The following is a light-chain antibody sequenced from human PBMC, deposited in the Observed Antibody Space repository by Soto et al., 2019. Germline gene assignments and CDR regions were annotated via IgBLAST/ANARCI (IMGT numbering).Light chain of an antibody. Sequence: DIQMTQSPSTLSGSVGDRVTITCRASQTISSWLAWYQQKPGKAPKLLIYKASGLESGVPSRFSGSGSGTEFTLTINGLQPDDFATYYCQQYNTFWTFGQGTKVDIK. CDR3: QQYNTFWT. J-gene: IGKJ1*01. V-gene: IGKV1-5*03. CDR1: QTISSW. CDR2: KAS.